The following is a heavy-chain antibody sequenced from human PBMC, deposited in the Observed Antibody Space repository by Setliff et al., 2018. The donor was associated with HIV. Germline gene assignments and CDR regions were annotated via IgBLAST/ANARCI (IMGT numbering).Heavy chain of an antibody. D-gene: IGHD1-26*01. V-gene: IGHV3-48*03. CDR2: ITSSGSTI. CDR3: ASMWKVGA. Sequence: PGGSLRLSCAASGFTFSTYEMNWVRQAPGKGLEWVSYITSSGSTIYYADSVKGRFTISRDNAKNSLYLQMNSLRAEDTAVYFCASMWKVGAWGRGTLVTVSS. J-gene: IGHJ5*02. CDR1: GFTFSTYE.